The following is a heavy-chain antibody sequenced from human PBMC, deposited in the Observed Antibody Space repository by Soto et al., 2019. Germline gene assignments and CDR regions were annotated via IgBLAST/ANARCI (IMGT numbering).Heavy chain of an antibody. V-gene: IGHV3-33*01. CDR2: IWYDGSNK. Sequence: QVQLVESGGGVVQPGRSLRLSCAASGFTFSSYGMHWVRQAPGKGLEWVAVIWYDGSNKYYADSVKGRFTISRDNSKKALYLQMKSLRAEDTDVYYCARAGDSGSYGRFDPWGQGTLVTVSS. CDR1: GFTFSSYG. CDR3: ARAGDSGSYGRFDP. J-gene: IGHJ5*02. D-gene: IGHD1-26*01.